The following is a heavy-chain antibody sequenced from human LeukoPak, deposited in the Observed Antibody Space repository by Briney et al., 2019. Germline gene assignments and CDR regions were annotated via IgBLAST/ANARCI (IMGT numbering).Heavy chain of an antibody. D-gene: IGHD3-10*02. CDR1: GYTFTSYG. Sequence: ASVKVSCKASGYTFTSYGISWVRQAPGQGLEWMGWISAYNGNTNYAQKLQGRVTMTTDTSTSTAYMELRSLRSDDTAVYYCASCSGVSNDVHWGENYYHNYMDVWGKGTTVTVSS. CDR2: ISAYNGNT. CDR3: ASCSGVSNDVHWGENYYHNYMDV. J-gene: IGHJ6*03. V-gene: IGHV1-18*01.